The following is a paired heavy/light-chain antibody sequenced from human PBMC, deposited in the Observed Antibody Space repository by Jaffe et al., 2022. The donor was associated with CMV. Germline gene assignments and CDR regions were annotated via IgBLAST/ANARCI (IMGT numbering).Heavy chain of an antibody. J-gene: IGHJ4*02. CDR1: GFTFSSYA. CDR2: ISGSGGST. CDR3: AKDLNVEYYDSSGYYYAGYFDY. Sequence: EVQLVESGGGLVQPGGSLRLSCAASGFTFSSYAMSWVRQAPGKGLEWVSAISGSGGSTYYADSVKGRFTISRDNSKNTLYLQMNSLRAEDTAVYYCAKDLNVEYYDSSGYYYAGYFDYWGQGTLVTVSS. D-gene: IGHD3-22*01. V-gene: IGHV3-23*04.
Light chain of an antibody. CDR1: QGISSW. J-gene: IGKJ2*01. Sequence: DIQMTQSPSSVSASVGDRVTITCRASQGISSWLAWYQQKPGKAPKLLIYAASSLQSGVPSRFSGSGSGTDFTLTISSLQPEDFATYYCQQANSFPPYTFGQGTKLEIK. V-gene: IGKV1D-12*01. CDR3: QQANSFPPYT. CDR2: AAS.